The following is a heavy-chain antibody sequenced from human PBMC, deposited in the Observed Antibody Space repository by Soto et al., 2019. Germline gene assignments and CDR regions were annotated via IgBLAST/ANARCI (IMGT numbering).Heavy chain of an antibody. CDR2: ISAYNGDT. J-gene: IGHJ6*03. CDR3: ARDRGVAPPVAGNTHYYYYMDV. V-gene: IGHV1-18*01. D-gene: IGHD6-19*01. Sequence: QDQLVQSGGEVKKPGASVKVSRKASGYSFTNYGITWVRQAPGQGFEWMGWISAYNGDTNYAQKLQGRVTMTTDASTSTAYLELRSLRSDDTAVYYCARDRGVAPPVAGNTHYYYYMDVWGKGTTVTVSS. CDR1: GYSFTNYG.